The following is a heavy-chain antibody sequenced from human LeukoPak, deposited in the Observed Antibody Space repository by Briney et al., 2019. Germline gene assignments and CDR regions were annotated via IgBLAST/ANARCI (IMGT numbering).Heavy chain of an antibody. D-gene: IGHD4-17*01. Sequence: SETLSLTCTVSGGSISSYYWSWIRQPPGKGLEWIGYIYYSGSTNYNPSLKSRVTISVDTSKNQFSLKLSSVTAADTVVYYCARTTVIAFDIWGQGTMVTVSS. J-gene: IGHJ3*02. CDR2: IYYSGST. CDR3: ARTTVIAFDI. V-gene: IGHV4-59*08. CDR1: GGSISSYY.